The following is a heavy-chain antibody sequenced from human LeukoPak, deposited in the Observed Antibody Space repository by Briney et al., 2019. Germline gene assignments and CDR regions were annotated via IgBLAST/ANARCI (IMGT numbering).Heavy chain of an antibody. CDR3: GRDRLNAARGSVYYFDY. CDR2: IRSKSYRGTT. D-gene: IGHD3-10*01. V-gene: IGHV3-49*03. CDR1: GFTFGDYA. J-gene: IGHJ4*02. Sequence: SGGSLRLSCTGSGFTFGDYAMSWFRQVPGKGLEWVGFIRSKSYRGTTEYAPSVKGRFTISRDDSKSIVYLQMSSLKTDDTAVYYCGRDRLNAARGSVYYFDYWGQGTLVTVSS.